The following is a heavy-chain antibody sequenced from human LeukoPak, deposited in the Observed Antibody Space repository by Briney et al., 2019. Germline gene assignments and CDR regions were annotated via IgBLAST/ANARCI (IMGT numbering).Heavy chain of an antibody. D-gene: IGHD6-19*01. CDR2: IYYSGST. Sequence: SETLSLTCTVSGGSISSSSYYWGWIRQPPGKGLEWIGSIYYSGSTYYNPSLKSRVTISVDTSKNQFSLKLSSVTAADTAVYYCARDAPGSIAVAGTFDYWGQGTLVTVSS. CDR3: ARDAPGSIAVAGTFDY. J-gene: IGHJ4*02. V-gene: IGHV4-39*07. CDR1: GGSISSSSYY.